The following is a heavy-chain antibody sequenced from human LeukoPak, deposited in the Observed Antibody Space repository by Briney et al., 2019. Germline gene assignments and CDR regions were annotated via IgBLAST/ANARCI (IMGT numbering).Heavy chain of an antibody. CDR1: GFTFSSYA. CDR3: AKANAKYSSSWSDY. Sequence: GGSLRLSCAASGFTFSSYAMSWVRQAPGKGLEWVSAISGSGGSTYYADSVKGRFTISRDNSKNTLYLQMNSLRAEDTAVYYCAKANAKYSSSWSDYWGQGTLVTVSS. J-gene: IGHJ4*02. V-gene: IGHV3-23*01. D-gene: IGHD6-13*01. CDR2: ISGSGGST.